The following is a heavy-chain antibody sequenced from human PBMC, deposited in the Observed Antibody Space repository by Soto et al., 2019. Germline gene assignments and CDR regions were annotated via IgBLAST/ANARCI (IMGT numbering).Heavy chain of an antibody. CDR3: ARDRSNSPDYFDF. Sequence: SETVSLTCTVSGGSIGSDDYYWSWIRQPPEKGLEWIGYIYYTGRTYYNPSLKSRVTISIDTSRNQFSLTLTSVSAADTAVYYCARDRSNSPDYFDFWGQGTLVTVSS. D-gene: IGHD6-6*01. J-gene: IGHJ4*02. CDR1: GGSIGSDDYY. CDR2: IYYTGRT. V-gene: IGHV4-30-4*01.